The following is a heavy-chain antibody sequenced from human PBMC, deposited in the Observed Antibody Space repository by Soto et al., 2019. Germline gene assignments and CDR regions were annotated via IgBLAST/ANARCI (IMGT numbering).Heavy chain of an antibody. CDR1: GYTFTGYY. J-gene: IGHJ4*02. D-gene: IGHD3-22*01. CDR2: INPNSGGT. CDR3: ARAPRDSSGYTQYYCDY. V-gene: IGHV1-2*04. Sequence: QVQLVQSGAEVKKPGASVKVSCKASGYTFTGYYMHWVRQAPGQGLEWMGWINPNSGGTNYAQKFQGWVTMTRDTSISTAYMELSRLRSDDTAVYYCARAPRDSSGYTQYYCDYWGQGTLVTVSS.